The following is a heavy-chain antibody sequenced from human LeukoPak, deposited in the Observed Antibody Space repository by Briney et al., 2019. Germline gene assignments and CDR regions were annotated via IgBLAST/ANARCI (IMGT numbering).Heavy chain of an antibody. D-gene: IGHD1-26*01. J-gene: IGHJ4*02. CDR2: ISSSSSYI. CDR1: GFTFSSYS. V-gene: IGHV3-21*01. Sequence: GGSLRLSCAASGFTFSSYSMNWVRQAPGKGLEWVSSISSSSSYIYYADSVKGRFTISRDNAKNSLYLRMNSLRAEDTAVYYCARGVGATAGYWGQGTLVTVSS. CDR3: ARGVGATAGY.